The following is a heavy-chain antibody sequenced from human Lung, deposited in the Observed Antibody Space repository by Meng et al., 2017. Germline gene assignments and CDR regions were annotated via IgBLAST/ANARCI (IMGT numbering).Heavy chain of an antibody. D-gene: IGHD3-10*01. CDR1: GFTFSSYA. V-gene: IGHV3-30*07. Sequence: QGQLVGLGAAGDPPGRILRLSCAASGFTFSSYAMHWVRQAPGKGLEWLAIIWFDGSKAYYADSVKGRFTISRDNSKNTVYLQMNSLRGEDTAVYYCTRDQLWFGDFDYWGQGTLVTVSS. J-gene: IGHJ4*02. CDR2: IWFDGSKA. CDR3: TRDQLWFGDFDY.